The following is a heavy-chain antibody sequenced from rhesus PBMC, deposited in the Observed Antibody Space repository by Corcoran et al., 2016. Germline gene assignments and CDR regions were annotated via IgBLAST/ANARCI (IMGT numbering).Heavy chain of an antibody. Sequence: EVQLVASGGGLVQPGGSLRLSCAASGFTFSRSAMHWFRQADGKGMEGVGRIRSKSNNYETGYAASGKGRCTISRDDSKNTLYLQMNSLKTEDTAVYYCARSRTTVTYYGLDSWGQGVVVTVSS. CDR2: IRSKSNNYET. CDR1: GFTFSRSA. V-gene: IGHV3-118*01. J-gene: IGHJ6*01. D-gene: IGHD4-35*01. CDR3: ARSRTTVTYYGLDS.